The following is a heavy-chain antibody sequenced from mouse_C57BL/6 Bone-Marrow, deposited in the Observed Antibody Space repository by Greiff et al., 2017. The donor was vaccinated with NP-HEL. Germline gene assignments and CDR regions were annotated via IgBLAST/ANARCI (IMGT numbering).Heavy chain of an antibody. CDR2: IYPRSGNT. V-gene: IGHV1-81*01. J-gene: IGHJ4*01. Sequence: VQGVESGAELARPGASVKLSCKASGYTFTSYGISWVKQRTGQGLEWIGEIYPRSGNTYYNEKFKGKATLTADKSSSTAYMELRSLTSEDSAAYFCARGGSMDYWGQGTSVTVSS. CDR1: GYTFTSYG. CDR3: ARGGSMDY.